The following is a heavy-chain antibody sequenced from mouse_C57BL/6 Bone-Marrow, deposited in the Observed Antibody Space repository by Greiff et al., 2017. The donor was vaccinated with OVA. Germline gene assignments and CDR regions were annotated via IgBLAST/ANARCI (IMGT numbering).Heavy chain of an antibody. CDR3: ASGDYYGSSGYFDV. J-gene: IGHJ1*03. Sequence: EVHLVESGAELVKPGASVKLSCTASGFNIKDYYMHWVKQRTEQGLEWIGRIDPEDGETKYAPKFPGKATITADTSSNTAYLQLSSLTSEDTAVYYCASGDYYGSSGYFDVWGTGTTVTVSS. V-gene: IGHV14-2*01. D-gene: IGHD1-1*01. CDR1: GFNIKDYY. CDR2: IDPEDGET.